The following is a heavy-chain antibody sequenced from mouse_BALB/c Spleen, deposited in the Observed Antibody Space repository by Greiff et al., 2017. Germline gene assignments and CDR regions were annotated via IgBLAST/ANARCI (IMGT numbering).Heavy chain of an antibody. Sequence: EVNVVESGGGLVQPGGSRKLSCAASGFTFSSFGMHWVRQAPEKGLEWVAYISSGSSTIYYADTVKGRFTISRDNPKNTLFLQMTSLRSEDTAMYYCARSRDGYYVAYWGQGTLVTVSA. D-gene: IGHD2-3*01. CDR2: ISSGSSTI. CDR1: GFTFSSFG. CDR3: ARSRDGYYVAY. V-gene: IGHV5-17*02. J-gene: IGHJ3*01.